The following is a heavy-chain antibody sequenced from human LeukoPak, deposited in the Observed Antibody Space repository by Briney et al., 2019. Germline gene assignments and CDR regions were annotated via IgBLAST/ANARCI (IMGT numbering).Heavy chain of an antibody. Sequence: QPGGSLTLSCAASGFTFSSYAMSWVRQAPGKGLEWVSAISGSGGSTYYADSVKGRFTISRDNSKNTLYLQMNSLRAEDTAVYYCAKGIGILRYFDWLLSPPYYFDYWGQGTLVTVSS. V-gene: IGHV3-23*01. D-gene: IGHD3-9*01. CDR1: GFTFSSYA. J-gene: IGHJ4*02. CDR2: ISGSGGST. CDR3: AKGIGILRYFDWLLSPPYYFDY.